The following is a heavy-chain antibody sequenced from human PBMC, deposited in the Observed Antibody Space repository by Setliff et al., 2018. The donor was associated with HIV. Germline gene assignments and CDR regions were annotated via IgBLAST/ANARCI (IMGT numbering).Heavy chain of an antibody. J-gene: IGHJ4*02. CDR1: GYTFTNYD. CDR3: ARGSFGGSYSSF. CDR2: MNPDSGLT. D-gene: IGHD1-26*01. V-gene: IGHV1-8*01. Sequence: ASVKVSCKASGYTFTNYDINWVRQVPGQGLEWMGRMNPDSGLTDYAPKLQGRVIMTRNTSIATAYMQVTRLRSDDTAVYYCARGSFGGSYSSFWGQGTLVTVSS.